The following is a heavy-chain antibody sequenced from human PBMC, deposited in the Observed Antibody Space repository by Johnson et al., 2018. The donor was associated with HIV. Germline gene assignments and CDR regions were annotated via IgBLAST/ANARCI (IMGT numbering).Heavy chain of an antibody. V-gene: IGHV3-23*04. Sequence: VYLVESGGGLVQPGGSLRLSCAASGFTFSSYAMNWVRQVPGKGLEWVSAISGSGGGTYYADSVKGRFTISRDNSKNTLYLQMNSLRAEDTAIYYCATRYSGNYRAFDIWGQGTMVTVSS. CDR3: ATRYSGNYRAFDI. J-gene: IGHJ3*02. CDR2: ISGSGGGT. CDR1: GFTFSSYA. D-gene: IGHD1-26*01.